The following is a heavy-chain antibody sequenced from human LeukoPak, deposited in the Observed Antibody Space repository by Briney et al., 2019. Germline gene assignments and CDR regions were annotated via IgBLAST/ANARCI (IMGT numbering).Heavy chain of an antibody. J-gene: IGHJ6*03. CDR3: AKSSVAVAGTYFTYYYYYMDV. CDR1: GFTFSGYA. CDR2: ISGSGGST. Sequence: AGGSLRLSCAASGFTFSGYAMSWVRQAPGKGLEWVSAISGSGGSTYYADSVKGRFTISRDNSKNTLYLQMNSLRAEDTAVYYCAKSSVAVAGTYFTYYYYYMDVWGKGTTVTVSS. V-gene: IGHV3-23*01. D-gene: IGHD6-19*01.